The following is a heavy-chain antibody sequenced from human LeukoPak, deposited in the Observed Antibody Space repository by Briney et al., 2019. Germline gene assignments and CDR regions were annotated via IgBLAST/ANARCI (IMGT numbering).Heavy chain of an antibody. D-gene: IGHD3-9*01. J-gene: IGHJ5*02. CDR1: GSTFSSYS. CDR2: ISSSSSTI. Sequence: GGSLRLSCAASGSTFSSYSMNWVRQAPGKGLEWVSYISSSSSTIYYADSVKGRFTISRDNAKNSLYLQMNSLRAEDTAVYYCAKDPVLRYFDWLLIPNWFDPWGQGTLVTVSS. V-gene: IGHV3-48*01. CDR3: AKDPVLRYFDWLLIPNWFDP.